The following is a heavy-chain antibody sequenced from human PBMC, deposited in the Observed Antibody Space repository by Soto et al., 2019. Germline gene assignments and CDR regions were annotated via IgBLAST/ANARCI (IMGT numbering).Heavy chain of an antibody. Sequence: QLQLQESGPGLVKPSETLSLTCTVSGGSISSSSYYWGWIRQPPGKGVEWIGSIYYSGSTYYNPSLKSRVTMSVDTSKNQFSLELSAVTAADAAVYYCASLSASASQSFDWGQGTLVTVSS. V-gene: IGHV4-39*01. CDR3: ASLSASASQSFD. CDR1: GGSISSSSYY. D-gene: IGHD3-16*01. CDR2: IYYSGST. J-gene: IGHJ4*02.